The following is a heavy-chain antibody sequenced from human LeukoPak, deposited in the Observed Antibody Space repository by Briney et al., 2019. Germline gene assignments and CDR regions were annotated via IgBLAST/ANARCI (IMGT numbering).Heavy chain of an antibody. CDR1: GGSISSSSSY. CDR3: ARWGQQLLDP. J-gene: IGHJ5*02. D-gene: IGHD6-13*01. V-gene: IGHV4-39*01. CDR2: IYYGGST. Sequence: SKTLSLTCTVSGGSISSSSSYWDWIRQPPGKGLEYIGSIYYGGSTYYNPSLKSRVTISIDTSKNQFSLKLSSVTAADTAVYYCARWGQQLLDPWGQGTLVTVSS.